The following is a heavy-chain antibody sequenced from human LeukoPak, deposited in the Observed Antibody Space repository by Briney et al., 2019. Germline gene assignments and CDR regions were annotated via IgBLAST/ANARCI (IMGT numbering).Heavy chain of an antibody. V-gene: IGHV4-34*01. J-gene: IGHJ3*01. CDR2: INHSGSP. Sequence: SETLSLTCAVYGGSFNGYFWSWIRQPPGKGLEWIGEINHSGSPNYNPSLKSRVTISVDTSKNQVSLKPNSVTAADTAVYYCARLSRVVMPAAFWGHGTLVIVSS. D-gene: IGHD2-2*01. CDR1: GGSFNGYF. CDR3: ARLSRVVMPAAF.